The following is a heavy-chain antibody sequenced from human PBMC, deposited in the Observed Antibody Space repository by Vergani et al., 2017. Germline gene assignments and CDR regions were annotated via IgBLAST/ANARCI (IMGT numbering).Heavy chain of an antibody. D-gene: IGHD3-10*01. Sequence: QVQLQESGPGLVKPSGTLSLTCAVSGGSISSSNWWSWVRQPPGKGLEWIGEIFHSGSTHYNPSLKSRVTISVDKSKNKFSLKLSSVTAADTAVYYCARSGSYYNPYYFDYWGQGTLVTVSS. CDR2: IFHSGST. J-gene: IGHJ4*02. CDR3: ARSGSYYNPYYFDY. CDR1: GGSISSSNW. V-gene: IGHV4-4*02.